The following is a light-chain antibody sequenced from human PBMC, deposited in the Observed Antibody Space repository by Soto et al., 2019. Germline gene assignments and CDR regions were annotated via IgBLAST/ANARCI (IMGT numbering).Light chain of an antibody. CDR3: QQFNTWPPVT. CDR2: GAS. V-gene: IGKV3-15*01. Sequence: EIVMTQSPATLSVSPGERATLSCRASQSISRNLAWYQQKPGQAPRLLIYGASTRATGIPARFNGSGSGTEFTITISSLQSEDFAVYYCQQFNTWPPVTFGGGTKVEIK. J-gene: IGKJ4*01. CDR1: QSISRN.